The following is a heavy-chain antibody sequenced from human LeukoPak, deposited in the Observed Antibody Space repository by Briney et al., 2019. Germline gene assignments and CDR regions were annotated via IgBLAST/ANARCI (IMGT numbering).Heavy chain of an antibody. Sequence: SQTRSLTCTFATRSISIYYCGWVRQPARKGLGWVGRIYTMGSTNYNTSLKSQVTISVDPSKNQFSLNRGSVNAGHTALFYLPGERPTPLSDWFDPWGQGPLVTVP. CDR3: PGERPTPLSDWFDP. CDR2: IYTMGST. V-gene: IGHV4-4*07. CDR1: TRSISIYY. J-gene: IGHJ5*02. D-gene: IGHD2-2*01.